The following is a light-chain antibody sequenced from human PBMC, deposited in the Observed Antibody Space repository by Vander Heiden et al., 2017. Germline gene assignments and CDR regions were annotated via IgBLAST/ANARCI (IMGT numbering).Light chain of an antibody. J-gene: IGLJ3*02. Sequence: QSALTQPASVSGAPGQSITISCTATSSDVGSYNLVSWYHQHPGKAPKLMIYEVSKRPSGVSNRFSGSKSGNTASLTISGLQAEDEADYYCCSYAGSSSWVFGRGTKLTVL. CDR3: CSYAGSSSWV. CDR2: EVS. CDR1: SSDVGSYNL. V-gene: IGLV2-23*02.